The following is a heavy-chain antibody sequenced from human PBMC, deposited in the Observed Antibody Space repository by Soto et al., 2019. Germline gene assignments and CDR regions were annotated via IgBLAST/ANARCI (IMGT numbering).Heavy chain of an antibody. CDR3: ARDPTVDTAMVAAFDY. CDR2: INPSGGST. CDR1: GYTFTSYY. V-gene: IGHV1-46*01. J-gene: IGHJ4*02. D-gene: IGHD5-18*01. Sequence: ASVKVSCKASGYTFTSYYMHWVRQAPGQGLEWMGIINPSGGSTSYAQKFQGRVTMTRDTSTSTVYMELSSLRSEDTAVCYCARDPTVDTAMVAAFDYWGQGTLVTVSS.